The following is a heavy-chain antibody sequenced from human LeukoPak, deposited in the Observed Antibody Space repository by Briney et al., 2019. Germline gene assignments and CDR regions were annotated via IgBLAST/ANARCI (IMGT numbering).Heavy chain of an antibody. V-gene: IGHV3-21*01. D-gene: IGHD3-16*01. CDR1: GFTFINYA. CDR2: ISTNSAFI. CDR3: AGITFGGVMDYYYMDV. J-gene: IGHJ6*03. Sequence: PGGSLRLSCTASGFTFINYAMNWVRQAPGKGLEWVSSISTNSAFIYYADSVKGRFTISRDNAKNSLYLQMNSLRAEDTAVYYCAGITFGGVMDYYYMDVWGKGTTVTISS.